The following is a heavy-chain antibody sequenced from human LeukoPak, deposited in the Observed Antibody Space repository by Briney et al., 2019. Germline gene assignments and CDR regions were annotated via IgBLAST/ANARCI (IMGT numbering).Heavy chain of an antibody. CDR3: ARQGYKSGWYPTFDF. CDR1: GGSIISYY. D-gene: IGHD6-19*01. CDR2: VYYAGIT. V-gene: IGHV4-59*01. J-gene: IGHJ4*02. Sequence: PSETLSLTCTVSGGSIISYYWSWIRRPPGKGLEWIGHVYYAGITDYNPSLQSRVTISVDPSRNQLSLKLNSVTAADTAVYYCARQGYKSGWYPTFDFWGPGTQVIVSS.